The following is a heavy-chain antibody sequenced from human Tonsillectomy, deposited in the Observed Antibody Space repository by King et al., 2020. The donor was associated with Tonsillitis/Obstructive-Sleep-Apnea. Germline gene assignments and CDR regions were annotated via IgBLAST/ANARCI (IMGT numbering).Heavy chain of an antibody. Sequence: VQLVESGGGVVQPGRSLRLSCAASGFTFSSYGMHWVRQAPGKGLEWVAVIWYDGDNKFYADSVKGRFTISRDNSKNTLYLQMNSLRAEDTAVYYCAMEISCAFAIWGQGTMVTVSS. CDR3: AMEISCAFAI. J-gene: IGHJ3*02. CDR1: GFTFSSYG. V-gene: IGHV3-33*01. D-gene: IGHD3-9*01. CDR2: IWYDGDNK.